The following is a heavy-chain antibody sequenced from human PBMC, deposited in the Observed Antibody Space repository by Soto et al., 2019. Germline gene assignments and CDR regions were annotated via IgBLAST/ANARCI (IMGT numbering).Heavy chain of an antibody. D-gene: IGHD3-10*01. CDR3: ARDSGPYYYYGMDV. J-gene: IGHJ6*02. V-gene: IGHV3-30-3*01. Sequence: GGSLRLSCAASGFTFSSYAMHWVRQARGKGLEWVAVISYDGSNKYYADSVKGRFTISRDNSKNTLYLQMNSLRAEDTAVYYCARDSGPYYYYGMDVWGQGTTVTVSS. CDR1: GFTFSSYA. CDR2: ISYDGSNK.